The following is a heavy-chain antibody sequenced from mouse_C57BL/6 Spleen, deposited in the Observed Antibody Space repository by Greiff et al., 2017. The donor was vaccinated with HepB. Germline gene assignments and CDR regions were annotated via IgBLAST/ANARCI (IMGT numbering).Heavy chain of an antibody. Sequence: VQLQQSGAELVKPGASVKLSGKASGYTFTSYWMHWVKQRPGRGPEGLGRIDPNSGGTKYNEKFTSKSTLTVDTPSSTAYRQLSSLASEDSAVYYCARRLADWDVAWFAYWGQGTLVTVSA. D-gene: IGHD4-1*01. CDR3: ARRLADWDVAWFAY. CDR2: IDPNSGGT. CDR1: GYTFTSYW. V-gene: IGHV1-72*01. J-gene: IGHJ3*01.